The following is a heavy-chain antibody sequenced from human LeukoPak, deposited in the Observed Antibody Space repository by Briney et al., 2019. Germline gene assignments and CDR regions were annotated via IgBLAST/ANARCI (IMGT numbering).Heavy chain of an antibody. CDR2: VNPNSGNT. CDR3: ARGLYYYDSSGYYGFVY. D-gene: IGHD3-22*01. J-gene: IGHJ4*02. CDR1: GYTFTSYD. Sequence: ASVKVSCKASGYTFTSYDINWVRQATGQGLEWMGWVNPNSGNTGYAQKFQGGVTMTRNTSISTAYMELSSLRSEDTAVYYCARGLYYYDSSGYYGFVYWGQGTLVTVSS. V-gene: IGHV1-8*01.